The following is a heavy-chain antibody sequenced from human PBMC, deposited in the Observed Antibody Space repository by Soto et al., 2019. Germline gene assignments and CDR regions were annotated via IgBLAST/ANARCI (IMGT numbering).Heavy chain of an antibody. V-gene: IGHV1-69*02. D-gene: IGHD6-13*01. CDR1: GGTFSSYT. CDR2: IIPILGIA. CDR3: ASLLAAAGTGYFQH. J-gene: IGHJ1*01. Sequence: ASVKVSCKASGGTFSSYTISWVRQAPGQGLEWMGRIIPILGIANYAQKFQGRVTITADKSTSTAYMELSSLRSEDTAVYYCASLLAAAGTGYFQHWGQGTLVTVSS.